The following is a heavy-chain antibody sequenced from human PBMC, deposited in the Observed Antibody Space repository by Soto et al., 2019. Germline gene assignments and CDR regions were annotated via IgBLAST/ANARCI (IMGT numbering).Heavy chain of an antibody. CDR1: VYCIGSCFD. CDR3: ASDLIGNIDY. J-gene: IGHJ4*02. Sequence: PSGTLSLTCTVCVYCIGSCFDCGCIRHSPGKCLECIGTIYYTFTTYYNPSLKSLLTMSVDTSNNQFSLKLKSVTAADTAVYYCASDLIGNIDYWGPAALVTVSS. V-gene: IGHV4-38-2*02. CDR2: IYYTFTT.